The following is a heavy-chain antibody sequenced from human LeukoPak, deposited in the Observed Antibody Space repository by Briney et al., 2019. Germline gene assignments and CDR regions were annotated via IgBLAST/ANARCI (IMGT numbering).Heavy chain of an antibody. CDR1: GGSISSSSYY. CDR3: AREGADYVWGSYRYDGFDY. CDR2: IYYSGST. V-gene: IGHV4-39*07. D-gene: IGHD3-16*02. J-gene: IGHJ4*02. Sequence: SETLSLTCTVSGGSISSSSYYWGWIRQPPGKGLEWIGSIYYSGSTYYNPSLKSRVTISVDTSKNQFSLKLSSVTAADTAVYYCAREGADYVWGSYRYDGFDYWGQGTLVTVSS.